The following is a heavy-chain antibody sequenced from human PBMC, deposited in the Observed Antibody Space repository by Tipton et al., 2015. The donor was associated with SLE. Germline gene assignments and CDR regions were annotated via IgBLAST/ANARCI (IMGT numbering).Heavy chain of an antibody. V-gene: IGHV4-59*11. CDR2: IYDSGST. Sequence: TLSLTCTVSGDSISGHYRSWIRQPPGKGLEWIGYIYDSGSTSYNPSLKSRVTISEDTSKQQFSLKLSSLTAADTAVYYCARDAGMDVWGQGITVTVSS. CDR3: ARDAGMDV. CDR1: GDSISGHY. J-gene: IGHJ6*02.